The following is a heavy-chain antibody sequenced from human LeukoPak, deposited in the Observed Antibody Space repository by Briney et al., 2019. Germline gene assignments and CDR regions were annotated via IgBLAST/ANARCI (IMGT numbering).Heavy chain of an antibody. CDR1: GGSSSSYY. CDR2: IHTSGST. D-gene: IGHD2-15*01. V-gene: IGHV4-4*09. Sequence: PSETLSLTCTVSGGSSSSYYWTWIRQPPGKGLEWIGHIHTSGSTNYNPSLKSRVTMSVDTSKNQFSLRLSSVTAADTAAYYCARPGQSSWWVYFNYWGQGTLVTVSS. CDR3: ARPGQSSWWVYFNY. J-gene: IGHJ4*02.